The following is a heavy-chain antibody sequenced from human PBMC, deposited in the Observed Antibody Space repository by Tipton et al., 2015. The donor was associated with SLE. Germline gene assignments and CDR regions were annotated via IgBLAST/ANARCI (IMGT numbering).Heavy chain of an antibody. D-gene: IGHD6-13*01. CDR1: GFTFSIYG. Sequence: RSLRLSCAASGFTFSIYGMHWVGQAPGKGLEWVAVIWYDGSNKYYADSVKGRFTISRDNSKNTLYLQMNSLRAEDTAVYYCAREGRFASAGTDDAFDIWGQGTVVTVSS. V-gene: IGHV3-33*01. CDR3: AREGRFASAGTDDAFDI. J-gene: IGHJ3*02. CDR2: IWYDGSNK.